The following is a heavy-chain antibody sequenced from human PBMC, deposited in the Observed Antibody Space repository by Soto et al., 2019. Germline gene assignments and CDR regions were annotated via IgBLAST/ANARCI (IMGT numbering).Heavy chain of an antibody. J-gene: IGHJ4*02. CDR2: ISADGTNK. V-gene: IGHV3-30-3*01. Sequence: GGSLRLSCSASGFTFSTFAVHWVRQAPGKGLEWVAVISADGTNKYYADSVKGRFTISRDNSKNTLFLQMDGLRTEDTAMYYCARAPTSRFDYWGQGTLVTVSS. CDR1: GFTFSTFA. CDR3: ARAPTSRFDY.